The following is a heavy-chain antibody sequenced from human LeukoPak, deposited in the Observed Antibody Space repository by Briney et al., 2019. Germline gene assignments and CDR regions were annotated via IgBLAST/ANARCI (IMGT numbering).Heavy chain of an antibody. J-gene: IGHJ4*02. CDR2: MNPNSGNT. D-gene: IGHD5-18*01. CDR1: GYTFASYD. CDR3: ARIKRGYSYGNFDY. V-gene: IGHV1-8*01. Sequence: ASVKVSCKASGYTFASYDINWVRQATGQGLEWMGWMNPNSGNTGYEQKFQGRVTMTRNTSISTAYMELSSLRSEDTAVYYCARIKRGYSYGNFDYWGQGTLVTVSS.